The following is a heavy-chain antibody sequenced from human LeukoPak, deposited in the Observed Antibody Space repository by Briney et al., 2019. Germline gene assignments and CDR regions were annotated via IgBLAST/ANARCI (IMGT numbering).Heavy chain of an antibody. CDR3: ARIQAGSSSWTINHWFDP. D-gene: IGHD1-26*01. CDR2: IFSNDEK. Sequence: CGPTLVHPTGTLTLTCTVSGFSLPNARMGVSWMRQPPGKALEWLSHIFSNDEKSYNTPLKSPLTISHDTSKSHLVLPLTIMDPVDTATYYCARIQAGSSSWTINHWFDPWGRGTLVTVSS. J-gene: IGHJ5*02. V-gene: IGHV2-26*01. CDR1: GFSLPNARMG.